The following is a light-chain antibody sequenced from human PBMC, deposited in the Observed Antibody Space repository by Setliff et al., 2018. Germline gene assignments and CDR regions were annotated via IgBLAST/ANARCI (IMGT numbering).Light chain of an antibody. CDR1: QGIGSW. Sequence: DIQMSQSPSSVSASVGDRVTIACRASQGIGSWLAWYQQKPGKAPKLLIYAASTLQGGVSSRFSGSGSGTDFTLTITSLQPEDSATYFCQQANSFPRTFGQGTKVDIK. CDR2: AAS. V-gene: IGKV1-12*01. J-gene: IGKJ1*01. CDR3: QQANSFPRT.